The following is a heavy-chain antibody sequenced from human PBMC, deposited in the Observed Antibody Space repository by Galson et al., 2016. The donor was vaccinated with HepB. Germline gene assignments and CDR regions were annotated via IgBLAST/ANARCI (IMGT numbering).Heavy chain of an antibody. J-gene: IGHJ6*02. CDR3: ARGGGMDV. Sequence: SVKVSCKASGDTFTSYDINWVRQTTGQGLEWMGWMNPNSGNMGYAQKFQVRFTMTRNTSINTAYMELSSLTSEDTAVYYCARGGGMDVWGQGTTVTVSS. CDR2: MNPNSGNM. CDR1: GDTFTSYD. V-gene: IGHV1-8*01.